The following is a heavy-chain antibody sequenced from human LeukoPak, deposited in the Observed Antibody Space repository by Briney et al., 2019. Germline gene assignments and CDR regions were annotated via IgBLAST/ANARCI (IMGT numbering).Heavy chain of an antibody. Sequence: ASVKVSCKASGYTFTSYYMHWVRQAPGQGLEWMGLINPTGGSTGYAQKFQGRVTMTRDMSTSTGYMELSSLRSEDTAIYYCARDNSVGDNAWWFNPWGQGTLVTVSS. D-gene: IGHD1-26*01. J-gene: IGHJ5*02. CDR2: INPTGGST. V-gene: IGHV1-46*01. CDR3: ARDNSVGDNAWWFNP. CDR1: GYTFTSYY.